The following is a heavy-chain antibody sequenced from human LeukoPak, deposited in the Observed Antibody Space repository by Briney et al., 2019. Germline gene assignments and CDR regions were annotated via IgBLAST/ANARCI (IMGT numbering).Heavy chain of an antibody. V-gene: IGHV3-23*01. Sequence: GGSLGLSCAASGFTFNNHGMSWVRQTPGKGLEWVSAISGRDGSTYSANSVKGRFTISRDNSKNTLFLQMNSLRAEDTAIYYCATSTPFWGYDSSGYYFPQFDYWGQGTLVTVSS. J-gene: IGHJ4*02. CDR3: ATSTPFWGYDSSGYYFPQFDY. CDR2: ISGRDGST. CDR1: GFTFNNHG. D-gene: IGHD3-22*01.